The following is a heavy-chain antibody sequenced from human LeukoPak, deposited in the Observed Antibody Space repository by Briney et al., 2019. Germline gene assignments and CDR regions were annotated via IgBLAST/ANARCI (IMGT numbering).Heavy chain of an antibody. CDR3: ARGQTTVTPHYYYYYMDV. Sequence: SETLSLTCAVYGGSFSGYYWSWIRQPPGKGLEWIGEINHSGNTNYNPSLKSRVTISVDTSKKHFSLKLSSVTAADTAVYYRARGQTTVTPHYYYYYMDVWGKGTTVTVSS. CDR2: INHSGNT. D-gene: IGHD4-11*01. CDR1: GGSFSGYY. V-gene: IGHV4-34*01. J-gene: IGHJ6*03.